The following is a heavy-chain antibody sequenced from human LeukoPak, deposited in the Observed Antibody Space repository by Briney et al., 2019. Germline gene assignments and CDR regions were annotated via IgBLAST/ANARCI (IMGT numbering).Heavy chain of an antibody. D-gene: IGHD6-13*01. J-gene: IGHJ4*02. V-gene: IGHV1-58*01. CDR2: IVVGSGNT. CDR3: ARDSSSWYHLDY. Sequence: GASVKVSCKASGFTFTSSAVQWVRQARGQRLEWIGWIVVGSGNTNYAQKFQERVTITRDMSTSTAYMELSSLRSEDTAVYYCARDSSSWYHLDYWGQGTLVTVSS. CDR1: GFTFTSSA.